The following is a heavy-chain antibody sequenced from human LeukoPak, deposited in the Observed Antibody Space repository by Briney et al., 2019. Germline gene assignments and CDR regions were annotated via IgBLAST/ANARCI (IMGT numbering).Heavy chain of an antibody. CDR1: GITLSNYG. CDR2: ISNDGGGT. J-gene: IGHJ4*02. Sequence: HPGGSLRLSCAVSGITLSNYGMSWVRQAPGKGLEWVSAISNDGGGTTYADFVKGRFSVSRDNSKNTLFLQMNSLRAEDTALYYCAKGSSGYFFDLWGQGTLVTVSS. V-gene: IGHV3-23*01. D-gene: IGHD3-22*01. CDR3: AKGSSGYFFDL.